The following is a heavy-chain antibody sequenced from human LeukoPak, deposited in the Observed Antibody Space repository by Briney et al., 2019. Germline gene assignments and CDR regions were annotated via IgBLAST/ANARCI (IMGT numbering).Heavy chain of an antibody. CDR3: AELGITMIGGV. D-gene: IGHD3-10*02. CDR1: GFTFSSYS. V-gene: IGHV3-21*01. Sequence: KPGGSLRLSCAASGFTFSSYSMNWVRQAPGKGLEWVSSISTSSSYIHYADSVKGRFTISRDNAKNSLYLQMNSLRAENTAVYYCAELGITMIGGVWGKGTTVTISS. J-gene: IGHJ6*04. CDR2: ISTSSSYI.